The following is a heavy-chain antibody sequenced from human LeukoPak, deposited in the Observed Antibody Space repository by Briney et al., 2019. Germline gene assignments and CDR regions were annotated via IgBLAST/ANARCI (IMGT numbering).Heavy chain of an antibody. J-gene: IGHJ4*02. CDR1: GFTFSNYW. V-gene: IGHV3-74*01. CDR2: INGDGSIT. CDR3: ARVYYYDSSGYYV. D-gene: IGHD3-22*01. Sequence: GGSLRLSCTASGFTFSNYWMHWIRQAPGKGLVWISRINGDGSITNYADSVKGRFTVSRDNSKNTLYLQMNSLRAEDTAVYYCARVYYYDSSGYYVWGQGTLVTVSS.